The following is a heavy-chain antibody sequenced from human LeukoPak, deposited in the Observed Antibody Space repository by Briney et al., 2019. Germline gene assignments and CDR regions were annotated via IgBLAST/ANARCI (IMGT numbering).Heavy chain of an antibody. CDR3: AKALWAGGFGESFDL. D-gene: IGHD3-10*01. CDR1: GFTFASHA. Sequence: PGRSLRLFCAASGFTFASHAMHWVRHAPSQGLEWVACVRYGGSHQDYADSVKGRFTISRDNSKNTLYLQMSSLRPEDTAVYYCAKALWAGGFGESFDLWGRGTLVTVSS. V-gene: IGHV3-30*02. J-gene: IGHJ2*01. CDR2: VRYGGSHQ.